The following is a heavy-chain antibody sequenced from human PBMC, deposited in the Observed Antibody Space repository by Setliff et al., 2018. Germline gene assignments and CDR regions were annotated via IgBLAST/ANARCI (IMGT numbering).Heavy chain of an antibody. J-gene: IGHJ4*02. CDR3: ARGVSGVSWTPRY. CDR2: IHHSGET. D-gene: IGHD6-25*01. CDR1: GDSIRRGDY. V-gene: IGHV4-31*03. Sequence: SETLSLTCTVSGDSIRRGDYWSWIRQHPGKGLEWIGYIHHSGETFYNPSLRSRVIISVDTSKNQFSLILRSVVAADTAVYYCARGVSGVSWTPRYWGRGTLVTVSS.